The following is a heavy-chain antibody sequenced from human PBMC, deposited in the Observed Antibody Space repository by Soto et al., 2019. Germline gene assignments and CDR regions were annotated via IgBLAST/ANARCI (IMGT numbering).Heavy chain of an antibody. CDR3: ARDTKMLAPLIYMDH. Sequence: GESLKISCKGSGYTFTDYWIGWVRQAPGKGLEWVSSISSRSSNIDYADSVKGRFTISRDNANNSLYLQMNNLSADDTAVYYCARDTKMLAPLIYMDHWGRGTLVTVSS. CDR1: GYTFTDYW. D-gene: IGHD3-22*01. V-gene: IGHV3-21*01. J-gene: IGHJ4*02. CDR2: ISSRSSNI.